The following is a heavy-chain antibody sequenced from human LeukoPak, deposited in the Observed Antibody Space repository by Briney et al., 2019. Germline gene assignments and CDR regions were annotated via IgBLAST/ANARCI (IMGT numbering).Heavy chain of an antibody. Sequence: SETLSLTCTVSGGSISSYYWSWIRQPPGKGLEWIGYIYYSGSTNYNPSLKSRVTISVDTSKNQFSLKLSSVTAADTAVYYCATESDILTGYKNWGQGTLVTVSS. V-gene: IGHV4-59*01. D-gene: IGHD3-9*01. J-gene: IGHJ4*02. CDR1: GGSISSYY. CDR3: ATESDILTGYKN. CDR2: IYYSGST.